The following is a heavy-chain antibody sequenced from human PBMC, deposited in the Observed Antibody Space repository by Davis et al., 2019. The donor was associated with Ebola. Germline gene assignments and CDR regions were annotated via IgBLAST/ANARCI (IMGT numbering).Heavy chain of an antibody. J-gene: IGHJ5*02. Sequence: GESLKISCAASGFTFSSYGMHWVRQAPGKGLEWVAVISYDGSNKYYADSVKGRFTISRDNAKNSLYLQMNSLRAEDTAVYYCARARSGIPNWFDPWGQGTLVTVSS. CDR3: ARARSGIPNWFDP. V-gene: IGHV3-30*03. CDR1: GFTFSSYG. D-gene: IGHD3-10*01. CDR2: ISYDGSNK.